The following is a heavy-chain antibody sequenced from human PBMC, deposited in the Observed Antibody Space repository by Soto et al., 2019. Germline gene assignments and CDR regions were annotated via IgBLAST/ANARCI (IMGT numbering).Heavy chain of an antibody. D-gene: IGHD3-10*01. CDR1: GGTFSSYT. J-gene: IGHJ4*02. Sequence: QVQLVQSGAEVKKPESSVKVSCKASGGTFSSYTISWVRQAPGQGLEWMGRIIPILGIANYAQKFQGRVTITADKSMSTACMELSSLRSEDTAAYYCARDRYYDYWGQGTLVTVSS. CDR2: IIPILGIA. V-gene: IGHV1-69*08. CDR3: ARDRYYDY.